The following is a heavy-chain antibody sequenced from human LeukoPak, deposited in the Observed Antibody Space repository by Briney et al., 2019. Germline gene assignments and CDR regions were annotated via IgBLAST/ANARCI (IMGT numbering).Heavy chain of an antibody. CDR2: IYYSGST. CDR3: AREGDSSSWSFDP. CDR1: SGGXX. V-gene: IGHV4-31*02. Sequence: SGGXXXSWIRQHPGKGLXWIGYIYYSGSTYYNPSLKSRITISVDTSKNQFSLKLSSVTAADTAVYYCAREGDSSSWSFDPWGQGTLVTVSS. D-gene: IGHD6-13*01. J-gene: IGHJ5*02.